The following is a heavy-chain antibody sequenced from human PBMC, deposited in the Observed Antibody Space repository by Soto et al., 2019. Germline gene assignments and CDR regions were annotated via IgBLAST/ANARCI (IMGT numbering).Heavy chain of an antibody. CDR2: ISAYNGNT. CDR3: ARAMTTVTPIPYYYYYYYMDV. V-gene: IGHV1-18*01. J-gene: IGHJ6*03. CDR1: GYTFTSYG. Sequence: ASVKVSCKASGYTFTSYGISWVRQAPGQGLEWMGWISAYNGNTNYAQKLQGRVTMTTDTSTSTAYMELRSLRSDDTAVYYCARAMTTVTPIPYYYYYYYMDVWGKGTTVTVSS. D-gene: IGHD4-17*01.